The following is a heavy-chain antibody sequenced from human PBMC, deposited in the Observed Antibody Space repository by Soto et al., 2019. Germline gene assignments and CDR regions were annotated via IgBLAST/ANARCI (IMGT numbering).Heavy chain of an antibody. Sequence: GGSLRLSCAASGFTFSSYAMHWVRQAPGKGLEYVSAISSNGGSTYYADSVKGRFTISRDNSKNTLYLQMSSLRAEDTAVYYCVKDFTMVPGTKGLWGQGTLVTVSS. CDR3: VKDFTMVPGTKGL. J-gene: IGHJ4*02. CDR2: ISSNGGST. V-gene: IGHV3-64D*06. CDR1: GFTFSSYA. D-gene: IGHD3-10*01.